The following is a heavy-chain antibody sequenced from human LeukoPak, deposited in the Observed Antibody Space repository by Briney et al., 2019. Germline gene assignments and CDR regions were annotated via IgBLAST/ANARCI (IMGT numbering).Heavy chain of an antibody. CDR1: GFTFSSYA. Sequence: PGGSLRVSCAASGFTFSSYAMSWVRQAPGDGLEWVSAISGSGGSTYYADSVKGRFTISRDNSKNTLYLQMNSLRAEDTAVYYCAKLHAEYGGDTFLGYWGQGTLVTVSS. CDR2: ISGSGGST. D-gene: IGHD2-21*01. V-gene: IGHV3-23*01. CDR3: AKLHAEYGGDTFLGY. J-gene: IGHJ4*02.